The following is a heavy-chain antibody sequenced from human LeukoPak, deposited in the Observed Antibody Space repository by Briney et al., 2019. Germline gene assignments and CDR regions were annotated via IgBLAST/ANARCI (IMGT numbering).Heavy chain of an antibody. D-gene: IGHD3-10*01. V-gene: IGHV3-33*06. J-gene: IGHJ4*02. CDR2: IWYDGSNK. CDR1: GFTFSSYG. CDR3: AKEVGVYGSGSYSS. Sequence: GRSLRLSCAASGFTFSSYGMHWVRQAPGKGLEWVAVIWYDGSNKYYAGSVRGRFTISRDNSKNTLYLQMNSLRAEDTAVYYCAKEVGVYGSGSYSSWGQGTLVTVSP.